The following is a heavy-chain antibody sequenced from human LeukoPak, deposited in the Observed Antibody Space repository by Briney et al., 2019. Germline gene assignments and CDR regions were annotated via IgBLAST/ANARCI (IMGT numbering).Heavy chain of an antibody. V-gene: IGHV3-30*02. D-gene: IGHD3-10*01. CDR2: IRYDGSNK. Sequence: GGSLRLSCAASGFTFSSYEMNWVRQAPGKGLEWVAFIRYDGSNKYYADSVKGRFTISRDNSKNTLYLQMNSLRAEDTAVYYCAKELTYYYGSGTLATDYWGQGTLVPVSS. CDR1: GFTFSSYE. J-gene: IGHJ4*02. CDR3: AKELTYYYGSGTLATDY.